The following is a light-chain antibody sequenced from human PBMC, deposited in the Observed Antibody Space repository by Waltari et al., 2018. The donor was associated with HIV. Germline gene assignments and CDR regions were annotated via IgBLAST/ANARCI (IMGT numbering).Light chain of an antibody. CDR2: YKSDPDK. J-gene: IGLJ3*02. CDR3: MIWHSSAWV. V-gene: IGLV5-45*03. CDR1: SGITVGSYR. Sequence: QAVLTQPSSLSASPGASASLTCTLRSGITVGSYRIYWYQQRPGSPPQYLLRYKSDPDKQQGSGAPSRFSGSKDASANAGILLISGLQSEDEADYYCMIWHSSAWVFGGGTKLTVL.